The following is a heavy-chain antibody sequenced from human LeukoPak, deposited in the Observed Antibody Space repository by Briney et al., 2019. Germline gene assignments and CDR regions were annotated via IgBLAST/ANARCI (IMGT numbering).Heavy chain of an antibody. V-gene: IGHV3-7*01. D-gene: IGHD2-2*01. J-gene: IGHJ4*02. CDR3: ARTNAWHPGDY. Sequence: GGSLRLSCAASGFMFSSYWMTWVRQAPGKGREWVANINQDGSIRYNVGSVRRRFTISRHNAKNSLYLQMYSLRAEDTAVYYCARTNAWHPGDYWGQGTLVTVSS. CDR2: INQDGSIR. CDR1: GFMFSSYW.